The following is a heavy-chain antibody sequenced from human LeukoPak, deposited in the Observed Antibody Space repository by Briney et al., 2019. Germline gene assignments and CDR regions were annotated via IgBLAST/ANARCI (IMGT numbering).Heavy chain of an antibody. CDR1: GGSFSGYY. CDR3: ARGFPRYYGSGSYYDDY. D-gene: IGHD3-10*01. Sequence: SETLSLTCAVYGGSFSGYYWSWIRQPPGKGLEWIGEINHSGSTNYNPSLKSRVTISVDTSKNQFSLKLSSVTAADTAVYYCARGFPRYYGSGSYYDDYWVQGTLVTVSS. J-gene: IGHJ4*02. V-gene: IGHV4-34*01. CDR2: INHSGST.